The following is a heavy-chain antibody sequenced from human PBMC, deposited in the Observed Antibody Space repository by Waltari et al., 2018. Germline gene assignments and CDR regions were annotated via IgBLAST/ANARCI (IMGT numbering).Heavy chain of an antibody. Sequence: QIQLVESGGGVVQPGLSLRLSCEASGFSLGTYGMHWVRQAPGKGRECVVLIFFGGGDSFYADSVRGRFTISRDNSKNTLYLDINSLRLDDTAIYYCAKDAFGNTYLDHWGQGTLVTVSS. CDR1: GFSLGTYG. CDR2: IFFGGGDS. J-gene: IGHJ4*02. D-gene: IGHD3-10*01. CDR3: AKDAFGNTYLDH. V-gene: IGHV3-30*06.